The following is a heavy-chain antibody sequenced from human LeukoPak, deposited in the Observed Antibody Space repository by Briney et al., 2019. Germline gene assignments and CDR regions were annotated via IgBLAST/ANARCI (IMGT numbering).Heavy chain of an antibody. CDR1: GDSVSSNSAA. V-gene: IGHV6-1*01. CDR2: TYYRSKWYN. CDR3: ARERQDGFDI. J-gene: IGHJ3*02. Sequence: SQTLSLTCAISGDSVSSNSAAGNWIRESPSRGLEWLGRTYYRSKWYNDYAVSVKSRITINPDTSKNQLSLQLNSVTPEDTAVYYCARERQDGFDIWGQGTMVTVSS.